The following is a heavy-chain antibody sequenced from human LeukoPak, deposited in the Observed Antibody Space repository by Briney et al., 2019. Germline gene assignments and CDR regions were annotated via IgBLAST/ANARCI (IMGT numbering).Heavy chain of an antibody. V-gene: IGHV1-8*01. Sequence: ASVKVSCKASGYTFTSYDINWVRQATGQGLEWMGWMNPNSGNTGYAQKFQGRVTMTRNTSISTAYMELSSLRSEDTAVYHCARTEKRWLQLPGVWGQGTLVTVSS. CDR2: MNPNSGNT. CDR3: ARTEKRWLQLPGV. D-gene: IGHD5-24*01. CDR1: GYTFTSYD. J-gene: IGHJ4*02.